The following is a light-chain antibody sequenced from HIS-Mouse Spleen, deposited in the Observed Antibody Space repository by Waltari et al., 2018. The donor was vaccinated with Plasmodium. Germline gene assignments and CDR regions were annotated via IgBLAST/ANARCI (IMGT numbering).Light chain of an antibody. CDR2: EGS. J-gene: IGLJ2*01. V-gene: IGLV2-23*01. CDR3: CSYAGSRV. Sequence: QSALTQPASVSGSPGQSITISCTGTSSDVGSYNLVSWYQQHPGKAPKLMIYEGSKRTAGVSKRCSGSKSGNTASLTISGLQAEDEADYYCCSYAGSRVFGGGTKLTVL. CDR1: SSDVGSYNL.